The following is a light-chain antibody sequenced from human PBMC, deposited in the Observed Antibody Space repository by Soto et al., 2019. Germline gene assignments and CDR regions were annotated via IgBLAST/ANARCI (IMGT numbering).Light chain of an antibody. CDR3: QQSYSTPGT. V-gene: IGKV1-39*01. J-gene: IGKJ1*01. Sequence: IQMTQSPSSLSASVGDRVTITCRASQRISSFLHWYQQKPGKAPKLLIYSASSLQSGVPSRFSGSGSGTDFTLTITSLQPEDFATYYCQQSYSTPGTFGQGTKVEIK. CDR2: SAS. CDR1: QRISSF.